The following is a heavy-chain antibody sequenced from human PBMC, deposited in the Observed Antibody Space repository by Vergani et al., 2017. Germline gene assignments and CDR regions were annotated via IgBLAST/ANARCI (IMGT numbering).Heavy chain of an antibody. V-gene: IGHV4-61*02. J-gene: IGHJ3*02. D-gene: IGHD2-2*01. Sequence: QVQLQESGPGLVKPSQTLSLTCTVSGGSISSGSYYWSWIRQPAGKGLEWIGRIYTSGSTNYNPSLKSRVTISVDTSKNQFSLKLSSVTAADTAVYYCARYCSSTSCSSAFDIWGQGTMVTVSS. CDR1: GGSISSGSYY. CDR3: ARYCSSTSCSSAFDI. CDR2: IYTSGST.